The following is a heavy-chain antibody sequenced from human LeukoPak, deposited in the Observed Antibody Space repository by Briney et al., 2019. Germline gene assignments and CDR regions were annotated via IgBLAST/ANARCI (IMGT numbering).Heavy chain of an antibody. CDR1: GGSLSRYY. J-gene: IGHJ4*02. CDR3: AREQMTTMTTDD. V-gene: IGHV4-59*01. Sequence: SETLSPTCTVSGGSLSRYYWHWIRQPPGKGLEWIGYIYFSGSTNYNPSLRSRVTISVDTSKSQFSLKLSSVTTGDTAVYYCAREQMTTMTTDDWGQGTLVTVSS. CDR2: IYFSGST. D-gene: IGHD4-17*01.